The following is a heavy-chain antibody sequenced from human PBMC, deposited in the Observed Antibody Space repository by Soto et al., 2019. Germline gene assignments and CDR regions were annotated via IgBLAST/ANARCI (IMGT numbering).Heavy chain of an antibody. CDR2: IGVSGDTT. D-gene: IGHD3-10*01. J-gene: IGHJ4*02. CDR3: AKVRRFGELRSLY. CDR1: GFTFSSYA. Sequence: EVQLLESGGGLVQPGGSLRLSCAASGFTFSSYAMSWVRQAPGKGLEWVSAIGVSGDTTYYADSVKGRFTISRDNSKNTLYLQMGSLRAEETAVYHCAKVRRFGELRSLYWGQGTLVTVSS. V-gene: IGHV3-23*01.